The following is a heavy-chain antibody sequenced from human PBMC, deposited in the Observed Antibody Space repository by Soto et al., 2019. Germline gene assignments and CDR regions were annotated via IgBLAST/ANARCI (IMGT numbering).Heavy chain of an antibody. Sequence: SLMLSCAASGFTFDDYAIHWVRQAPGKCLEWVSGISWNSGSIGYSDSVKGLFTISRDNAKNSLYLQMNSRRAEETALYYCAKVHSGYDLDAFDIWGQGTMDTVS. D-gene: IGHD5-12*01. CDR2: ISWNSGSI. CDR1: GFTFDDYA. J-gene: IGHJ3*02. V-gene: IGHV3-9*01. CDR3: AKVHSGYDLDAFDI.